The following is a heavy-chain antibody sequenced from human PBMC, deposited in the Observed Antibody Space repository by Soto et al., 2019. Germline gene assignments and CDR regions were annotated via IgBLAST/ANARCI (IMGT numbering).Heavy chain of an antibody. CDR1: GFTFSTYA. Sequence: GGSLRLSCAASGFTFSTYAMSWVRQAPGKGLEWVSCINGDGKEINYADSVKGRFTISRDNSKNTLCLQMNSLRAEDTAIYYCAKDYGDNPFDYWGQGTLVTVSS. CDR2: INGDGKEI. D-gene: IGHD4-17*01. CDR3: AKDYGDNPFDY. V-gene: IGHV3-23*01. J-gene: IGHJ4*02.